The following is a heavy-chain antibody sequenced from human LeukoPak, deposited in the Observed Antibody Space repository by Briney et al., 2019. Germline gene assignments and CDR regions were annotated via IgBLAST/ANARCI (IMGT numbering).Heavy chain of an antibody. CDR1: GGSISSGSYY. CDR2: IYTSGST. D-gene: IGHD1-1*01. Sequence: SQTLSLTCTVSGGSISSGSYYWSWIRQPAGKGLEWIGRIYTSGSTNYNPSLKSRVTISVDTSKNQFSLKRSSVTAADTAVYYCARAPRPWNDFDYWGQGTLVTVSS. V-gene: IGHV4-61*02. CDR3: ARAPRPWNDFDY. J-gene: IGHJ4*02.